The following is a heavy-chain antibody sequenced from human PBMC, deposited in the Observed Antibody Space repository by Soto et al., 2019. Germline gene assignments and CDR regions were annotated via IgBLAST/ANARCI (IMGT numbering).Heavy chain of an antibody. Sequence: PGGSLRLSCAPSGFIFNTYTMHWVRQAPGKGLEWVAVVSHDGANKYYADSVQGRFTISRDNSDHKLFLQMNSLRAEDTAVYFCARGGYSSYYYYGMDVWGQGTTVTVSS. D-gene: IGHD6-19*01. J-gene: IGHJ6*02. CDR1: GFIFNTYT. CDR2: VSHDGANK. CDR3: ARGGYSSYYYYGMDV. V-gene: IGHV3-30-3*01.